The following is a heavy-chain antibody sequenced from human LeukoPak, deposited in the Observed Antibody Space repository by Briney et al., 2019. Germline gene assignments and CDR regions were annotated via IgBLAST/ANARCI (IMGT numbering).Heavy chain of an antibody. CDR3: AKYRGFGDSYDS. J-gene: IGHJ4*02. CDR2: IGNTGGNI. D-gene: IGHD3-10*01. Sequence: PGGSLRLSCVVSGFPFSTYAMSWIRQSPGKGLKWVSSIGNTGGNIYYADSVKGRFTISRDNSKNTLYLQMNSLRAEDTAVYYCAKYRGFGDSYDSWGQGTLVTVSS. CDR1: GFPFSTYA. V-gene: IGHV3-23*01.